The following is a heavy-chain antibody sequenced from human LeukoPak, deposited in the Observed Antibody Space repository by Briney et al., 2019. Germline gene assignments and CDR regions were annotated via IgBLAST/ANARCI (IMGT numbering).Heavy chain of an antibody. CDR3: ARAAYHYDGSGYYAFDM. CDR2: TYYRSKWYN. D-gene: IGHD3-22*01. J-gene: IGHJ3*02. V-gene: IGHV6-1*01. CDR1: GDSVSSHSAA. Sequence: SQTLSLTCAISGDSVSSHSAAWNWVRQSPSRGLEWLGRTYYRSKWYNHYAVSLKSRITISPDTSKNQFSLQLSSVTPEDTAVYYCARAAYHYDGSGYYAFDMWGQGIMVTVSS.